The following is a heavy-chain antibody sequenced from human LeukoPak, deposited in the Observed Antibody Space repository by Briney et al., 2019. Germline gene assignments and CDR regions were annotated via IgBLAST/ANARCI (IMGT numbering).Heavy chain of an antibody. V-gene: IGHV1-18*01. Sequence: ASVKVSCKASGYTFTSYGISWVRQAPGQGLEWMGWISGYNGNTNYAQKFQDRVTMTIDTYTSTVYMELRSLTSDDTAVYYCARDKSSSSRENWGQGTLVTVSS. CDR1: GYTFTSYG. J-gene: IGHJ4*02. CDR2: ISGYNGNT. CDR3: ARDKSSSSREN. D-gene: IGHD6-6*01.